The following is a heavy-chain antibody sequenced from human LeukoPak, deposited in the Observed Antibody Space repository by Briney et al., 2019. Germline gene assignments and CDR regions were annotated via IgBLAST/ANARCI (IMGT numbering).Heavy chain of an antibody. CDR1: GFTSSTYW. Sequence: PGGSLRLSCAASGFTSSTYWMTWVRQAPGKGLEWVANIKTDGSQTYYLDSVKGRFTISRDNAKNFLSLQLGSLRADDTGVYYCARASMGGRDYHLDSWGQGTLVTVSS. J-gene: IGHJ4*02. CDR2: IKTDGSQT. V-gene: IGHV3-7*01. CDR3: ARASMGGRDYHLDS. D-gene: IGHD4/OR15-4a*01.